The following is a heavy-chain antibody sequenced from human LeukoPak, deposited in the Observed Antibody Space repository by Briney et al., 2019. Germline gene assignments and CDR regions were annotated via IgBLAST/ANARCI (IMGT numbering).Heavy chain of an antibody. Sequence: GGTLRLSCAASGFSFSSHGMSWVRQAPGKGLEWVSGIVGGAGSTYYADSVKGRFTISGDNSKNTLFLQMNSLRAEDTAVYYCAHGAMYQLDYWGQGTLVTVSS. J-gene: IGHJ4*02. D-gene: IGHD2-2*01. CDR1: GFSFSSHG. V-gene: IGHV3-23*01. CDR3: AHGAMYQLDY. CDR2: IVGGAGST.